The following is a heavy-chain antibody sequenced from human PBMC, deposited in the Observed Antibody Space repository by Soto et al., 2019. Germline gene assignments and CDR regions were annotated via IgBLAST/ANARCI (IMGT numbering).Heavy chain of an antibody. J-gene: IGHJ6*02. CDR1: GGSISSGGYY. V-gene: IGHV4-31*03. CDR3: ARDGGSQGYGMDV. Sequence: PWETLSLTCTASGGSISSGGYYWSWIRQHPGKGLECIGYIYYRGSTYYNPSLKSRVTISVDTSKNQFSLKLTSVTAADTAVYYCARDGGSQGYGMDVWGQGTTVTVSS. CDR2: IYYRGST. D-gene: IGHD3-16*01.